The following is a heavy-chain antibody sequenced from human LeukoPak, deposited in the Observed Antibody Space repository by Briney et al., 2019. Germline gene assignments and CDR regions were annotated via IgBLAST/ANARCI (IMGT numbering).Heavy chain of an antibody. D-gene: IGHD1-26*01. CDR1: GFTFSSYA. Sequence: PGGSLRLSCAASGFTFSSYAMSWVRQAPGKGLEWVSAISGSGGSTYYADSVKGRFTISRDNSKNTLYLQMNSLRAEDTAVYYCASNLGDSGSYYRCYFDYWGQGTLVTVSS. CDR3: ASNLGDSGSYYRCYFDY. V-gene: IGHV3-23*01. J-gene: IGHJ4*02. CDR2: ISGSGGST.